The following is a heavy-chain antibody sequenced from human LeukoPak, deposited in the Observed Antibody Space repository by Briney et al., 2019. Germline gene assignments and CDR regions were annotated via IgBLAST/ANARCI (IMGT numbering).Heavy chain of an antibody. CDR2: INPNSGGT. CDR1: GYTFTGYY. V-gene: IGHV1-2*06. Sequence: ASVKVSCKASGYTFTGYYMHWVRQAPGQGLEWMGRINPNSGGTNYAQKFQGRVTMTRDTSISTAYMELSRLRSDDTAVYYCASTYSSGWYWFDYWGQGILVTVSS. CDR3: ASTYSSGWYWFDY. J-gene: IGHJ4*02. D-gene: IGHD6-19*01.